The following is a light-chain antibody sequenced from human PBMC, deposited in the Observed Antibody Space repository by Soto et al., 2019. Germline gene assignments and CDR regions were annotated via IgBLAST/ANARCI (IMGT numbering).Light chain of an antibody. CDR2: DVS. CDR3: SSYTSSSTLD. Sequence: QSALTQPASVSGSPGQSITISCTGTSSDVGGYNYVSWYQQHQGKAPKLMIYDVSNRPSGVSNRFSGSKSGNTASLTISGLQAEDEADYYCSSYTSSSTLDFGTGTKLTVL. CDR1: SSDVGGYNY. V-gene: IGLV2-14*01. J-gene: IGLJ1*01.